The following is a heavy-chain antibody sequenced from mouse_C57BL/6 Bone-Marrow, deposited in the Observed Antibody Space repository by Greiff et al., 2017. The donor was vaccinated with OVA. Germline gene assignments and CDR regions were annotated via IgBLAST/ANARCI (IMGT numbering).Heavy chain of an antibody. CDR2: IRSGSSTI. CDR3: ARDTTVGAEGFDY. D-gene: IGHD1-1*01. Sequence: EVKLVESGGGLVKPGASLKLSCAASGFTFSDYGMHWVRQAPEKGLEWVAYIRSGSSTIYSADTVKGRFTISRDKAKNTLFLQMTSLRSEDTAMYYCARDTTVGAEGFDYWGQGTTLTVAT. V-gene: IGHV5-17*01. J-gene: IGHJ2*01. CDR1: GFTFSDYG.